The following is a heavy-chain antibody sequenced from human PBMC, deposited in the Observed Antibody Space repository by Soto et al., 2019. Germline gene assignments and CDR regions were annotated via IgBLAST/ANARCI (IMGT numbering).Heavy chain of an antibody. D-gene: IGHD6-19*01. V-gene: IGHV3-23*01. CDR3: AKDRGDARGWYYFDY. J-gene: IGHJ4*02. CDR1: GFTFSIFA. Sequence: GSLRLSCAASGFTFSIFAMSWVRQSPGKGLEWVSTISGSGGSTYYADAVKGRFTISRDNSMGTLYLQMKSLRVEDTAIYYCAKDRGDARGWYYFDYWGQGTLVTVSS. CDR2: ISGSGGST.